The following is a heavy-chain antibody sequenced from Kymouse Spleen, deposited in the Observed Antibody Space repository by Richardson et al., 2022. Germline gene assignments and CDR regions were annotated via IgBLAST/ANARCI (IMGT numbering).Heavy chain of an antibody. CDR1: GFTFDDYA. D-gene: IGHD1-1*01,IGHD1-20*01,IGHD1-7*01. V-gene: IGHV3-9*01. CDR2: ISWNSGSI. CDR3: AKDTGKLLLRYGR. Sequence: EVQLVESGGGLVQPGRSLRLSCAASGFTFDDYAMHWVRQAPGKGLEWVSGISWNSGSIGYADSVKGRFTISRDNAKNSLYLQMNSLRAEDTALYYCAKDTGKLLLRYGRLGPRDHGHRLL. J-gene: IGHJ6*02.